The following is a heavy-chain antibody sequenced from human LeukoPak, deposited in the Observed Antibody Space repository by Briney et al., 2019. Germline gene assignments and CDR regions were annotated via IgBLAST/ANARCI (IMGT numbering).Heavy chain of an antibody. D-gene: IGHD3-22*01. Sequence: ASVKVPCKASGYTFTSYYMHWVRQAPGQGLEWMGIINPSGGSTSYAQKFQGRVTMTRDTSTSTVYMELSSLRSEDTAVYYCARDFDSSGYYYGEFVYWGQGTLVTVSS. J-gene: IGHJ4*02. V-gene: IGHV1-46*01. CDR1: GYTFTSYY. CDR3: ARDFDSSGYYYGEFVY. CDR2: INPSGGST.